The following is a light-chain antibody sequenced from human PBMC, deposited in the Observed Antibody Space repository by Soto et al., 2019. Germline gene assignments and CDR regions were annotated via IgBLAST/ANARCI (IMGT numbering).Light chain of an antibody. CDR3: QHFGDSPIT. J-gene: IGKJ5*01. V-gene: IGKV3-20*01. CDR2: GAS. CDR1: QSVSSTY. Sequence: EIVLTQSPGTLSLSPGERATLSCRASQSVSSTYLAWCQQKPGQAPRLLIYGASTRATGIPDRFSGTGSGTDFTLTISRPEPEDFAVYYCQHFGDSPITFGQGTRLEIK.